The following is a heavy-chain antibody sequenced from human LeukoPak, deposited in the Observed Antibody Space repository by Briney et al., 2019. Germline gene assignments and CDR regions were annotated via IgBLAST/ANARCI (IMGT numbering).Heavy chain of an antibody. V-gene: IGHV1-24*01. J-gene: IGHJ3*02. CDR2: FDPENGET. D-gene: IGHD1-1*01. Sequence: ASVKVSCKVSGYILTDLSIHWVRQAPGKGLEWMGSFDPENGETIFAQKFQGRVTMTEDTSTDTAYMELSSLRSEDTAVYYCATRRLPWRQVHGFDTWGQGTLVSVSS. CDR1: GYILTDLS. CDR3: ATRRLPWRQVHGFDT.